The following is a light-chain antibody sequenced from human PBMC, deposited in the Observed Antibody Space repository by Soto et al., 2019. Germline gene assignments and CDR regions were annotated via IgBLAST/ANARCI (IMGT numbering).Light chain of an antibody. CDR2: DVS. Sequence: QSALTQPRSVSGSPGQSVTISCTGTSSDVGGYNYVSWYQQHPGKAPKVMIYDVSERPSGVPDRFSGSNSGNTASLTISGLQAEEEADYYCCSYAGSTSYVLGTGTKLTVL. V-gene: IGLV2-11*01. CDR1: SSDVGGYNY. CDR3: CSYAGSTSYV. J-gene: IGLJ1*01.